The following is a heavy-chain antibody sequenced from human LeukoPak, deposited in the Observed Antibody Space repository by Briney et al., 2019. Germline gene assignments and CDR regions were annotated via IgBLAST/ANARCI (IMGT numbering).Heavy chain of an antibody. D-gene: IGHD6-13*01. V-gene: IGHV3-23*01. CDR2: ISGSGGST. CDR3: ARATFSSSGHSY. Sequence: GGSLRLSCAASGFTFSSYAMSWVRQAPGKGLEWVSAISGSGGSTYYADSVKGRFTISRDNSKNTLYLQMNSLRAEDTAVYYCARATFSSSGHSYWGQGTLVTVSS. CDR1: GFTFSSYA. J-gene: IGHJ4*02.